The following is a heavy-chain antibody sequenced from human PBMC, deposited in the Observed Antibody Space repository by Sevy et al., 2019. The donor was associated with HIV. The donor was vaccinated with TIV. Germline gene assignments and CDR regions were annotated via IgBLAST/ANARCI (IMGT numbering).Heavy chain of an antibody. CDR3: ARGNSGSFDY. CDR1: GFSFSTYW. CDR2: IKQDEREK. V-gene: IGHV3-7*04. Sequence: GGSLRLSCAASGFSFSTYWMHWVRQAPGKGLEWVANIKQDEREKYYVASVKGRFTISRDNAKNSVYLQMNSLRPEETAIYYCARGNSGSFDYWGQGTLVTVSS. J-gene: IGHJ4*02. D-gene: IGHD3-22*01.